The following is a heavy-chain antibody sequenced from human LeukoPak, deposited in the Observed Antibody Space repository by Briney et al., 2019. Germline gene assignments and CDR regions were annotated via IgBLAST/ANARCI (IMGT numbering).Heavy chain of an antibody. V-gene: IGHV3-23*01. D-gene: IGHD6-13*01. CDR2: ISVSVGST. CDR3: AKDPTQKQVQAAAGMSFDY. J-gene: IGHJ4*02. Sequence: PGGSLRLSCAASGFTFSIYAMSWVRQAPGKGLEWVLAISVSVGSTSYADSVKGRFTISRENSKNTLYLQMNSLRAEDTAVYYCAKDPTQKQVQAAAGMSFDYWGQGTLVTVSS. CDR1: GFTFSIYA.